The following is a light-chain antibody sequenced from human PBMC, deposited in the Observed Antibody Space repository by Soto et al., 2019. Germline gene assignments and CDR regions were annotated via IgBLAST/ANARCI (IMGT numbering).Light chain of an antibody. Sequence: EIVLTQSPGTLSLSPGERATLSCRASQSLSSYLAWYQQKPGQAPRLLIYGASSRATGIPDRFSGSGSGTEFTLTISRLEAEDFAVYYCQQYGSSPYTFGQGTKLEIK. CDR1: QSLSSY. V-gene: IGKV3-20*01. CDR2: GAS. J-gene: IGKJ2*01. CDR3: QQYGSSPYT.